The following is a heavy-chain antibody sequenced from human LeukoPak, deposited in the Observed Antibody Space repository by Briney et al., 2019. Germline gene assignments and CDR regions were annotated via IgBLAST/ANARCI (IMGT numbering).Heavy chain of an antibody. V-gene: IGHV4-39*06. J-gene: IGHJ4*02. CDR3: ARGLWFGELLPYYFDY. D-gene: IGHD3-10*01. Sequence: SETLSLTCTVSGGSISSSSYYWGWIRQPPGKGLEWIGSIYYSGSTYYNPSLKSRVTISVDTSKNQFPLKLSSVTAADTAVYYCARGLWFGELLPYYFDYWGQGTLVTVSS. CDR1: GGSISSSSYY. CDR2: IYYSGST.